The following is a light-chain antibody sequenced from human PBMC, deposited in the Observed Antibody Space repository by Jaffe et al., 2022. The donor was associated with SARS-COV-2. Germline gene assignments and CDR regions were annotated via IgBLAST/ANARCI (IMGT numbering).Light chain of an antibody. Sequence: DIQMTQSPSSLSASVGDRVIITCRASQDISNFLAWYQQKPGKVPKLLIYAADTLQSGVPSRFTGSGSGTEFTLTINSLQPEDVATYYCQKYASAPRTFGQGTKVEIK. CDR2: AAD. V-gene: IGKV1-27*01. J-gene: IGKJ1*01. CDR1: QDISNF. CDR3: QKYASAPRT.